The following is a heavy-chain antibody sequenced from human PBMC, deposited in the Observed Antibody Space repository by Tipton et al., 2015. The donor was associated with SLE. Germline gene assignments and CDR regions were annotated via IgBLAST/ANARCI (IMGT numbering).Heavy chain of an antibody. D-gene: IGHD3-22*01. CDR1: GGSISSGGYY. J-gene: IGHJ6*03. V-gene: IGHV4-31*03. CDR3: ARAWGETMIVVVTNYYYYYMDV. Sequence: TLSLTCTVSGGSISSGGYYWSWIRQHPGKGLEWIGYIYYSGSTYYNPSLKSRVTISVDTSKNQFSLKLSSVTAADTAVYYCARAWGETMIVVVTNYYYYYMDVWGKETTVTVSS. CDR2: IYYSGST.